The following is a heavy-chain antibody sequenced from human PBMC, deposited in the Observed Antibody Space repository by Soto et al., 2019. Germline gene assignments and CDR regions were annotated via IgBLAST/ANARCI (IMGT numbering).Heavy chain of an antibody. V-gene: IGHV5-10-1*01. Sequence: GESLKISCKGSGYSFAGDWITWVRQKPGKGLEWMGRIDPSDSQTYYSPSFRGHVTISVTKSITTVFLQWSSLRASDTAMYYCARQIYDSDTGPNFQYYFDAWGQGTPVTVSS. D-gene: IGHD3-22*01. J-gene: IGHJ4*02. CDR3: ARQIYDSDTGPNFQYYFDA. CDR2: IDPSDSQT. CDR1: GYSFAGDW.